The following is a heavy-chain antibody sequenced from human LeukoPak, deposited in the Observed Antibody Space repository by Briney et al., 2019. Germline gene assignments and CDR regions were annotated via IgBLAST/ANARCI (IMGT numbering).Heavy chain of an antibody. CDR2: IYYSGST. J-gene: IGHJ4*02. D-gene: IGHD3-3*01. V-gene: IGHV4-39*01. CDR1: GGSISSSSYY. Sequence: PSETLSLTCTVSGGSISSSSYYWGWIRQPPGKGLEWIGSIYYSGSTYYNPCLKSRVTISVDTSKNQFSLKLRSVTAADTAVYYCASRAEAWVRFLEWGQLDYWGQGTLVTVSS. CDR3: ASRAEAWVRFLEWGQLDY.